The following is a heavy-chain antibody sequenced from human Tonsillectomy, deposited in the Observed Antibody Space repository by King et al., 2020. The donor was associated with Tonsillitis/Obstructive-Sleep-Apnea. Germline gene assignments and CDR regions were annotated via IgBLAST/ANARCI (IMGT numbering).Heavy chain of an antibody. CDR3: ASYDFWSGYNYYYMDV. CDR2: SSSSSSYT. V-gene: IGHV3-11*05. CDR1: GFTFSDYY. Sequence: VQLVQSGGGLVKPGGSLRLSCAASGFTFSDYYMSWIRQAPGKGLEWVSYSSSSSSYTNYADSVKGRFTISRDNAKNSLYLQMNSLRAEDTAVYYCASYDFWSGYNYYYMDVWGKGTTVTVSS. J-gene: IGHJ6*03. D-gene: IGHD3-3*01.